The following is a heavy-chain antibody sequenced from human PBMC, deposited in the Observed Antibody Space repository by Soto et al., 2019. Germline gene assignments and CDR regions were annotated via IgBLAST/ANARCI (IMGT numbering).Heavy chain of an antibody. CDR2: IDPSDSYT. CDR3: ARLRVGFGELLTY. CDR1: GYVFTSYW. Sequence: GESLKISCKGSGYVFTSYWISWLLQMPGKGLEWMGRIDPSDSYTNYSPSFQGHVTISADKSISTAYLQWSSLKASDTAMYYCARLRVGFGELLTYWGQGTLVTVSS. D-gene: IGHD3-10*01. J-gene: IGHJ4*02. V-gene: IGHV5-10-1*01.